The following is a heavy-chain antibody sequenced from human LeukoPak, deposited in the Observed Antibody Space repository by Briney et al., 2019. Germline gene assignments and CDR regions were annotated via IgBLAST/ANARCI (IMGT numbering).Heavy chain of an antibody. J-gene: IGHJ4*02. CDR3: ARVMWYCSGGSCYYFDY. CDR1: GGSISSGGYY. V-gene: IGHV4-31*03. D-gene: IGHD2-15*01. CDR2: IYYSGST. Sequence: SETLSLTCTVSGGSISSGGYYWSWIRQHPGKGLEWIGYIYYSGSTYYNPSLKSRVTISVDTSKNQFSLKLSSVTAADTAVYYCARVMWYCSGGSCYYFDYWGQGTLVTVSS.